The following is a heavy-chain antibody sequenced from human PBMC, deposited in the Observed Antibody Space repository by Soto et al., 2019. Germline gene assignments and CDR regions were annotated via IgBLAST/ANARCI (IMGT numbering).Heavy chain of an antibody. D-gene: IGHD3-10*01. CDR1: GGSISSYY. V-gene: IGHV4-59*01. Sequence: SETLSLTCTVSGGSISSYYWSWIRQPPGKGLEWIGYIYYSGSTNYNPSLKSRVTISVDTSKNQFSLKLSSVTAADTAVYYCAREVSGIGETTPRFDPWGQGTLVTVSS. CDR3: AREVSGIGETTPRFDP. CDR2: IYYSGST. J-gene: IGHJ5*02.